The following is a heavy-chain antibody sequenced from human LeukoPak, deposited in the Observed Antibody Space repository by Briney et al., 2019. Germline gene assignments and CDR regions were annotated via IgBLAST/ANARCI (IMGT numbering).Heavy chain of an antibody. CDR2: IYTSGST. CDR1: GGSISSYY. CDR3: ARLTQAGDYYYGMDV. J-gene: IGHJ6*02. D-gene: IGHD6-19*01. V-gene: IGHV4-4*07. Sequence: SETLSLTCTVSGGSISSYYWSWIRQPAGKGLEWIGRIYTSGSTNYNPSLKSRVTMSVGTSKNQFSLKLSSVTAADTAVYYCARLTQAGDYYYGMDVWGQGTTVTVSS.